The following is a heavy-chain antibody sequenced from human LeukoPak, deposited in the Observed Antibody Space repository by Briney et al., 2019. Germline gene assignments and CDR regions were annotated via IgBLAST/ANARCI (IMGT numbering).Heavy chain of an antibody. Sequence: PSETLSLTCTVSGGSISSYYWSWIRQPPGKGLEWIGYIYYSGSTNYNPTLKSRVTISVDTSKNQFSLKLSSVTAADTAVYYCARAFYGDYGYWGQGTLVTVSS. CDR1: GGSISSYY. D-gene: IGHD4-17*01. J-gene: IGHJ4*02. CDR2: IYYSGST. V-gene: IGHV4-59*01. CDR3: ARAFYGDYGY.